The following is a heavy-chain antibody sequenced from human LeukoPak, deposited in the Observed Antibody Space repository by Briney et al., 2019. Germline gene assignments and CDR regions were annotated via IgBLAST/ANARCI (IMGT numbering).Heavy chain of an antibody. V-gene: IGHV1-8*01. J-gene: IGHJ4*02. D-gene: IGHD4-17*01. CDR1: GYTFTSYD. CDR3: ARIPRGAYGDPRAYFDY. CDR2: MNPNSGNT. Sequence: ASVKVSCKASGYTFTSYDINWVRQATGQGLEWMGWMNPNSGNTGYAQKFQGRVTMTRDTSISTAYMELSSLGSEDTAVYYCARIPRGAYGDPRAYFDYWGQGTLVTVSS.